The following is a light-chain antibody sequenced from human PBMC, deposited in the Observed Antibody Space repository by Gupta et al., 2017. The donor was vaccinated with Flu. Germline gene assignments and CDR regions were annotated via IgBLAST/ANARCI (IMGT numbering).Light chain of an antibody. CDR3: QQSYNPPRT. Sequence: PSSLSASVGDRVTIGCRASRAISTYLNWYQQKGGGAPKLLIYAASNLQNGVPSRFSGSGSGTDFTLTISELQPEDFATYYCQQSYNPPRTFGQGTKVEI. CDR2: AAS. J-gene: IGKJ1*01. V-gene: IGKV1-39*01. CDR1: RAISTY.